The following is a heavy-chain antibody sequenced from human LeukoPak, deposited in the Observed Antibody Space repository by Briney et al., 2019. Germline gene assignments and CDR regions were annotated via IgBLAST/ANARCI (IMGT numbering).Heavy chain of an antibody. J-gene: IGHJ4*02. Sequence: GGSLRLSCAASGFTFSSYSMNWVRQAPGKGLEWVSVIYSGGSTYYADSVKGRFTISRDNSKNTLYLQMNSLRAEDTAVYYCAREVFGYSDFHYYFDYWGQGTLVTVSS. CDR2: IYSGGST. CDR1: GFTFSSYS. D-gene: IGHD3-22*01. CDR3: AREVFGYSDFHYYFDY. V-gene: IGHV3-53*01.